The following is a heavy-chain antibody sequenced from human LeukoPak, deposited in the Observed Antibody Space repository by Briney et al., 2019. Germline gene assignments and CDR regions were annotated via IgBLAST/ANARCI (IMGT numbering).Heavy chain of an antibody. CDR1: GFTFSSYN. V-gene: IGHV3-21*01. CDR2: ISSSSSYI. J-gene: IGHJ5*02. CDR3: AREYSGSYYAGVTWFDP. D-gene: IGHD1-26*01. Sequence: GGSLRLSCAASGFTFSSYNMNWVRQAPGKGLEWVSSISSSSSYIYYADSVKGRFTISRDNAKNSLYLQMNSLRVEVTAVYYCAREYSGSYYAGVTWFDPWGQGTLVTVSS.